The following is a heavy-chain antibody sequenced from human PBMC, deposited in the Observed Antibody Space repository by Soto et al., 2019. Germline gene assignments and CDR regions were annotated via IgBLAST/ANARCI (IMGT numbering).Heavy chain of an antibody. CDR2: FDPEDAEI. CDR1: GYTLTELS. J-gene: IGHJ6*02. CDR3: AGITMIVVGAYGMDV. Sequence: ASVKVSCKXSGYTLTELSMHWVRQAPGKGLEWMGGFDPEDAEIIYAQKFQGRVTMTEDTSTDTAYMELSSLRSEDTAVYYCAGITMIVVGAYGMDVWGQGTTVTVSS. V-gene: IGHV1-24*01. D-gene: IGHD3-22*01.